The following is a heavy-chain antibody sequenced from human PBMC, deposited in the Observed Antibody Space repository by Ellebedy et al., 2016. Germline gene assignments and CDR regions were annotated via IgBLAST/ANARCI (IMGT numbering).Heavy chain of an antibody. J-gene: IGHJ4*02. CDR1: GFIFKNHA. CDR3: ARDLGGFLGFDS. Sequence: GESLKISCAASGFIFKNHAMSWVRQAPGKGLERVSTISGSAISTYYTDSVKGRFTISSDESKNTVFLQMNSLRAEDTATYYCARDLGGFLGFDSWGQGTVVTVSS. D-gene: IGHD3-16*02. CDR2: ISGSAIST. V-gene: IGHV3-23*01.